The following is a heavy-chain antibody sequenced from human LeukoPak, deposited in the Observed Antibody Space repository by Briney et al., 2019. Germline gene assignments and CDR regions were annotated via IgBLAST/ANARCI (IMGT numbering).Heavy chain of an antibody. Sequence: SVKVSCKASGGTFSSYAISWVRQAPGQGLEWMGGIIPIFGTANYAQKFQGRVTITADESTSTAYMELSSLRSEDTAVYYCARGWLDAPLPRFGYYYYMDVWGKGTTVTISS. CDR2: IIPIFGTA. D-gene: IGHD2-2*01. V-gene: IGHV1-69*13. CDR3: ARGWLDAPLPRFGYYYYMDV. J-gene: IGHJ6*03. CDR1: GGTFSSYA.